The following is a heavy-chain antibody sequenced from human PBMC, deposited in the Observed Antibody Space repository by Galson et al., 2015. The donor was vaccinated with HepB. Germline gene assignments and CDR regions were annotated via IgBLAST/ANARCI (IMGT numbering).Heavy chain of an antibody. D-gene: IGHD3-3*01. Sequence: SLRLSCAASGFTFSSYSMNWVRQAPGKGLEWVSSISSSSSYIYYADSVKGRFTISRDNAKNSLYLQMNSLRAEDTAVYYCARVMYYDFWSGYYWVYYGMDVWGQGTTVTVSS. CDR3: ARVMYYDFWSGYYWVYYGMDV. CDR1: GFTFSSYS. CDR2: ISSSSSYI. V-gene: IGHV3-21*01. J-gene: IGHJ6*02.